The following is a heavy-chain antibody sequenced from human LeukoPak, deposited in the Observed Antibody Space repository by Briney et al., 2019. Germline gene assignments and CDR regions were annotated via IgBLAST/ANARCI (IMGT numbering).Heavy chain of an antibody. CDR2: IYHSGST. CDR3: ARGWSPGSYYYYYGMDV. D-gene: IGHD3-3*01. V-gene: IGHV4-59*12. J-gene: IGHJ6*02. Sequence: PSETLSLTCTVSGGSISSYYWSWIRQPPGKALEWIGYIYHSGSTYYNPSLKSRVTISVDRSKNQFSLKLSSVTAADTAVYYCARGWSPGSYYYYYGMDVWGQGTTVTVSS. CDR1: GGSISSYY.